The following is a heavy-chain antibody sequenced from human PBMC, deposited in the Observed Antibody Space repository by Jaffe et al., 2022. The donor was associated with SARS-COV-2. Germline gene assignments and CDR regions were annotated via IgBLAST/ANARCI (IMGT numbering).Heavy chain of an antibody. D-gene: IGHD6-13*01. CDR1: GGSFSGYY. J-gene: IGHJ4*02. Sequence: QVQLQQWGAGLLKPSETLSLTCAVYGGSFSGYYWSWIRQPPGKGLEWIGEINHSGSTNYNPSLKSRVTISVDTSKNQFSLKLSSVTAADTAVYYCARGDLAAAGKVYYFDYWGQGTLVTVSS. V-gene: IGHV4-34*01. CDR2: INHSGST. CDR3: ARGDLAAAGKVYYFDY.